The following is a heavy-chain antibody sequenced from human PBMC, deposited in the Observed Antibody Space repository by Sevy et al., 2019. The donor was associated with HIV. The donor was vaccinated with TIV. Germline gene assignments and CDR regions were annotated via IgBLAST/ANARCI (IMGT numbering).Heavy chain of an antibody. CDR3: ARDQYFDWLLYGRPLDY. CDR2: IKQDGSEK. D-gene: IGHD3-9*01. V-gene: IGHV3-7*01. J-gene: IGHJ4*02. Sequence: GSLRLSCAASGFTFSSYWMSWVRQAPGKGLEWVANIKQDGSEKYDVDSVKGRFTISRDNAKNSLYLQMNSLRAEDTAVYYCARDQYFDWLLYGRPLDYWGQGTLVTVSS. CDR1: GFTFSSYW.